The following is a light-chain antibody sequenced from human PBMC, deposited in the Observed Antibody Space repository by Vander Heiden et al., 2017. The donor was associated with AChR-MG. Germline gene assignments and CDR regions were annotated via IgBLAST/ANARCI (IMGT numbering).Light chain of an antibody. V-gene: IGLV2-14*03. J-gene: IGLJ2*01. CDR1: SSDVGGYNY. Sequence: QSALTQPAPGPGSPGQSITIPCTATSSDVGGYNYASCYQQHPGKAPKLMNYDVSKRPSGVSNLFSGSKSGNTSSLTISVLQAEDEADYCCSSYTSSSTVFGGGTKLTVL. CDR3: SSYTSSSTV. CDR2: DVS.